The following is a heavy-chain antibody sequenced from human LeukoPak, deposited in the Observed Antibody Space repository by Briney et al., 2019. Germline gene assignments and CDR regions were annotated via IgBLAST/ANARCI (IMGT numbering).Heavy chain of an antibody. CDR2: IWFDGTNE. D-gene: IGHD2-2*01. CDR1: GFTFHIYG. CDR3: AKGVVPAAISVY. J-gene: IGHJ4*02. V-gene: IGHV3-33*06. Sequence: GGSLRLSCAACGFTFHIYGMHWVRQAPGKGLEGVAVIWFDGTNEDYADSVKSRFTISRDNSKNTLYLQMNSLRAEDTAVYYCAKGVVPAAISVYWGQGTLVTVSS.